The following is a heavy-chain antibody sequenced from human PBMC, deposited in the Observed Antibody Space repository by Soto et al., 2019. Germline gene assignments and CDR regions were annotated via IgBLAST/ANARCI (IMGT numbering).Heavy chain of an antibody. CDR2: ISSSSSYI. D-gene: IGHD2-15*01. CDR3: ARALEVVMTPTASDY. V-gene: IGHV3-21*01. Sequence: GGSLRLSCAASGFTFSSYSMNWVRQAPGKGLEWVSSISSSSSYIYYADSVKGRSAISRDNAKNSLYLQMNSLRAEDTAVYYCARALEVVMTPTASDYWGQGTLVTISS. J-gene: IGHJ4*02. CDR1: GFTFSSYS.